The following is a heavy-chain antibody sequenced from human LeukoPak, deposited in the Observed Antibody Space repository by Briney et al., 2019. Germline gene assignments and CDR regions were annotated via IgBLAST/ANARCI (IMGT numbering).Heavy chain of an antibody. CDR1: GFSLSSYW. CDR3: ARALDSSSSRYQAFEY. CDR2: IKQDGSEK. J-gene: IGHJ4*02. V-gene: IGHV3-7*01. Sequence: GGSLRLSCASSGFSLSSYWMSWVRRAPGKGLEWVASIKQDGSEKYYVDSVKGRFTISRDSAKKSLYLQMNNLRAEDTAVYYCARALDSSSSRYQAFEYWGQGTPVTVSS. D-gene: IGHD2-2*01.